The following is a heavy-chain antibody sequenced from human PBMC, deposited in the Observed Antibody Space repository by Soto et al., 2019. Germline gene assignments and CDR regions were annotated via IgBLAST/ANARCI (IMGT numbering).Heavy chain of an antibody. J-gene: IGHJ1*01. Sequence: GGSLRLSCAASRFTFSSYAMSWVRQAPGKGLEWVSTISGVGGSTFYADSVKGRFTISRDNSKDTLYLQMNSLRADDTAVYYCAKHYEVEYFHHWGQGTLVTVSS. CDR3: AKHYEVEYFHH. V-gene: IGHV3-23*01. CDR1: RFTFSSYA. CDR2: ISGVGGST. D-gene: IGHD4-17*01.